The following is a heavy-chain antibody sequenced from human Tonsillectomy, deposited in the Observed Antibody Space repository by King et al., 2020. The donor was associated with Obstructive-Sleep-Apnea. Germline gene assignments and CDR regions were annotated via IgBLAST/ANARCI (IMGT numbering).Heavy chain of an antibody. CDR1: GDSINNYY. J-gene: IGHJ6*02. D-gene: IGHD3-9*01. Sequence: VQLQESGPGLVKPSETLSLTCTVSGDSINNYYWSWIRQPPGKGLEWIGHIYSTGRTNYNPSLKSRVTISVDTSKSQFSLKLSSVIAADTAVYFCARLPDFDWVYGMDVWGQGTTVTVSS. CDR2: IYSTGRT. V-gene: IGHV4-59*12. CDR3: ARLPDFDWVYGMDV.